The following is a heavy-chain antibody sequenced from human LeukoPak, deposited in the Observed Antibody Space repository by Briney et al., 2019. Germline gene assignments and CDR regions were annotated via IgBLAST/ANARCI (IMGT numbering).Heavy chain of an antibody. CDR1: GFTFSSYG. Sequence: PGGSLRLSCAASGFTFSSYGMSWVRQAPGKGLEWVSAISGSGGSAYYADSAKGRFTVSRDNSKNTVYLQMNSLRAEDTAVYYCAKLGNVFWGDYWGQGTLVTVSS. D-gene: IGHD3/OR15-3a*01. J-gene: IGHJ4*02. V-gene: IGHV3-23*01. CDR3: AKLGNVFWGDY. CDR2: ISGSGGSA.